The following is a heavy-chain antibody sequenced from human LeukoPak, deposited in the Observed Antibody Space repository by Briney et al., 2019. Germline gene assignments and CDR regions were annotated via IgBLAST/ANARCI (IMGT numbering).Heavy chain of an antibody. J-gene: IGHJ4*02. V-gene: IGHV1-2*02. CDR1: GYTSTGYY. Sequence: ASVKVSCKASGYTSTGYYIHWVRQAPGQGLEWMGWINPNSGGTNYAQKFQGRVTMSRDTSISTAYMELSRLRSDDTAVYYCTRVVRGVTHFDYWGQGTLVTVSS. D-gene: IGHD3-10*01. CDR3: TRVVRGVTHFDY. CDR2: INPNSGGT.